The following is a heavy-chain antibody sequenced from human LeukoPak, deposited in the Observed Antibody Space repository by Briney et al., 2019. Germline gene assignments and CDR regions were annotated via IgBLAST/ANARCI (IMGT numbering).Heavy chain of an antibody. CDR1: GFSFSSYS. V-gene: IGHV3-21*01. CDR3: AKENYGDYGDY. D-gene: IGHD4-17*01. CDR2: ISGNGVYI. J-gene: IGHJ4*02. Sequence: GGSLRLSCAASGFSFSSYSMNWVRQAPGKGLEWVSSISGNGVYIFYADSVKGRFTISRDNAKNSLYLQMNSLRAEDTAVYYCAKENYGDYGDYWGQGTLVTVSS.